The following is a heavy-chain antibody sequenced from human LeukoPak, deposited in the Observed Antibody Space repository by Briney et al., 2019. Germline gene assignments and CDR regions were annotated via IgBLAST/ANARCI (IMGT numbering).Heavy chain of an antibody. CDR1: GFTVSSNY. CDR2: IYTGGST. V-gene: IGHV3-66*01. J-gene: IGHJ4*02. CDR3: ARDYYGSGSYDY. D-gene: IGHD3-10*01. Sequence: GGSLRLSCAASGFTVSSNYMSWVRQAPGKGLEWVSVIYTGGSTYYADSVKGRFTISRDNSKNTLYFQMNSLRAEDTAVYYCARDYYGSGSYDYWGQGTLVTVSS.